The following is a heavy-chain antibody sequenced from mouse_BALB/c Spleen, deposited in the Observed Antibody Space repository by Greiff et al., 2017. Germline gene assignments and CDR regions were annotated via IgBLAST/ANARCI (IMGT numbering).Heavy chain of an antibody. CDR1: GFNIKDYY. CDR3: NAMITADYYAMDY. Sequence: EVQLQESGAELVRSGASVKLSCTASGFNIKDYYMHWVKQRPEQGLEWIGWIDPENGDTEYAPKFQGKATMTADTSSNTAYLQLSSLTSEDTAVYYCNAMITADYYAMDYWGQGTSVTVSS. CDR2: IDPENGDT. V-gene: IGHV14-4*02. J-gene: IGHJ4*01. D-gene: IGHD2-4*01.